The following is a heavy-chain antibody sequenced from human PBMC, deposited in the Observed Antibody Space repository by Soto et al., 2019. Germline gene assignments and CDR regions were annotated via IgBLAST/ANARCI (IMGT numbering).Heavy chain of an antibody. Sequence: ASVKCFCKASGYTFTGYYMHWVRQAPGQGLEWMGWINPNSGGTNYAQKFQGRVTMTRDTSISTAYMELSRLRSDDTAVYYCARDLSPLEEHNWFDPWGQGTLVTVSS. V-gene: IGHV1-2*02. CDR2: INPNSGGT. CDR3: ARDLSPLEEHNWFDP. D-gene: IGHD1-1*01. CDR1: GYTFTGYY. J-gene: IGHJ5*02.